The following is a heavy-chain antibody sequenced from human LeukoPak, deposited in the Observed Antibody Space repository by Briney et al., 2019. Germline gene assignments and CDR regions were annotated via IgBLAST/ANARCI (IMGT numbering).Heavy chain of an antibody. CDR1: GFTFSSCW. D-gene: IGHD1-26*01. V-gene: IGHV3-74*01. CDR2: INSDGSST. J-gene: IGHJ4*02. CDR3: ARESPSSGSNHVMFDY. Sequence: GGSLRLSCGASGFTFSSCWMQWVRQAPGKGLVWLSRINSDGSSTSYADSVKGRFTISRDNAKNTLDLQMNSLRAEDTAVYYCARESPSSGSNHVMFDYWGQGTLVSVSS.